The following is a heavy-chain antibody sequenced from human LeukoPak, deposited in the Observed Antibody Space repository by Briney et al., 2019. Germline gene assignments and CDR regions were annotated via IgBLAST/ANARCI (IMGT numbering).Heavy chain of an antibody. D-gene: IGHD3-10*01. CDR3: ATGGGSGFGELEGYFDY. J-gene: IGHJ4*02. CDR1: GYTLTELS. CDR2: FDPEDGET. Sequence: ASVKVSCKVSGYTLTELSMHWVRQAPGKGLEWMGGFDPEDGETIYAQKFQGRVTMTEDTSTDTAYMELSSLRSEDTAVYYCATGGGSGFGELEGYFDYWGQGTLVTVSS. V-gene: IGHV1-24*01.